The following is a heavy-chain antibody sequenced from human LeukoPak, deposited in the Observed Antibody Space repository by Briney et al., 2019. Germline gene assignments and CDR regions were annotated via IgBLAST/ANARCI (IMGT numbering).Heavy chain of an antibody. CDR3: AKDPFTYYYGSSGYQGYFQH. D-gene: IGHD3-22*01. J-gene: IGHJ1*01. Sequence: GGSLRLSCAASGFTFSSYGMHWVRQAPGKGLEWVAFIRYDGSNKYYADSVKGRFTISRDNSKNTLYLQMNSLRAEDTAVYYCAKDPFTYYYGSSGYQGYFQHWGQGTLVTVSS. CDR1: GFTFSSYG. V-gene: IGHV3-30*02. CDR2: IRYDGSNK.